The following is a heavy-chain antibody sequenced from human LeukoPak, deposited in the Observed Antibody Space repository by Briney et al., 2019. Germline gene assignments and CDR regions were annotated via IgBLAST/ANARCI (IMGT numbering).Heavy chain of an antibody. V-gene: IGHV3-74*01. J-gene: IGHJ4*02. CDR3: ARSNQADDY. CDR2: INPSGSSI. CDR1: GFTFSSDW. Sequence: GGSLRLSCAASGFTFSSDWTDWGRQGPGKGLVWVARINPSGSSITYADSVKRRFTISRDNAKNTLYLQMDSLRAEDTGVYYCARSNQADDYWGQGTLVTVSS. D-gene: IGHD1-14*01.